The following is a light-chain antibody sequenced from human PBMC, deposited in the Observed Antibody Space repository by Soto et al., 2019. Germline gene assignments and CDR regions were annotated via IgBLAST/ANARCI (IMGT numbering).Light chain of an antibody. CDR2: SYD. Sequence: QSVLTQPPSASGTPGQRVTISCSTSSSNIGGNTVNWYQQVPGTAPKLLIYSYDQRPSGVPDRFSGSKSGTSASLAISGLQPEDEADYYCAAWDANLNGYVFGTGTKVTVL. V-gene: IGLV1-44*01. CDR1: SSNIGGNT. J-gene: IGLJ1*01. CDR3: AAWDANLNGYV.